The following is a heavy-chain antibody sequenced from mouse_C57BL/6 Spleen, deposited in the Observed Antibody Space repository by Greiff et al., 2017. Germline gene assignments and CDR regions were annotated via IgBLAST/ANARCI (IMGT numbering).Heavy chain of an antibody. CDR1: GYTFTSYG. J-gene: IGHJ2*01. Sequence: VMLVESGPELARPGASVKLSCKASGYTFTSYGIRWVKQRTGQGLEWIGEIYPRCGNACYNQKFKGKATLTADKSSSTAYMELPSLTSEDSAVFFCVITTVVAHCDYLGQGTTLTVS. D-gene: IGHD1-1*01. CDR2: IYPRCGNA. CDR3: VITTVVAHCDY. V-gene: IGHV1-81*01.